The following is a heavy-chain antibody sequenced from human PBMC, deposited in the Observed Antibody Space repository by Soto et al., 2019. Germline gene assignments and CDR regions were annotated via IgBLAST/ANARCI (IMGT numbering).Heavy chain of an antibody. CDR3: ARLAYGVSNWFDP. V-gene: IGHV4-34*01. CDR2: INHSGST. Sequence: SETLSLTCAVYGGSFSGYYWTWIRQPPGTGLEWIGEINHSGSTNYNPSLKSRVTISVDKSISTAYLQWSSLKASDTAMYYCARLAYGVSNWFDPWGQGTLVTAPQ. J-gene: IGHJ5*02. D-gene: IGHD4-17*01. CDR1: GGSFSGYY.